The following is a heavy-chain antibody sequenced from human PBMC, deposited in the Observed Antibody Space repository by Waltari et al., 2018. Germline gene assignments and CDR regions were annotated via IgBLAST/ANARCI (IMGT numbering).Heavy chain of an antibody. CDR3: ATKRESSASGFDY. CDR2: IYYRGGT. D-gene: IGHD6-19*01. J-gene: IGHJ4*02. CDR1: GGSISSSSYY. V-gene: IGHV4-39*01. Sequence: QLQLQESGPGLVKPSETLSFTCTVSGGSISSSSYYWGWIRLPPGKGLEWIGSIYYRGGTYNNPSLKSRVTISVDTSKNQFSLKLSSVTAADTAVYYCATKRESSASGFDYWGQGTLVTVSS.